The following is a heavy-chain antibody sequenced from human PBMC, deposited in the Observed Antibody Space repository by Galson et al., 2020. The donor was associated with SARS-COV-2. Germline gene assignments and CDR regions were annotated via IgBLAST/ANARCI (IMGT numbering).Heavy chain of an antibody. V-gene: IGHV4-31*03. Sequence: ASETLSLTCTVSGGSINSGDYYWNWIRQRPGKGLEWIAYIYYSGSTFYNPSVKSRVAISLDTSKNQFSLNVTSVTAADTAVYYCARARGYRYDKPYYFDQWGQGTLVTVSS. CDR3: ARARGYRYDKPYYFDQ. D-gene: IGHD5-18*01. J-gene: IGHJ4*02. CDR2: IYYSGST. CDR1: GGSINSGDYY.